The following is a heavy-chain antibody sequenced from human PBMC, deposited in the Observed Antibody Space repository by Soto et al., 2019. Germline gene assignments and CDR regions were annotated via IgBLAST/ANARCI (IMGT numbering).Heavy chain of an antibody. V-gene: IGHV1-46*01. CDR2: INPSGGST. CDR3: ARARIAAAEIYWFDP. J-gene: IGHJ5*02. D-gene: IGHD6-13*01. CDR1: GYTFTRYY. Sequence: GASVKVSCKASGYTFTRYYMHWVRQGPGQGLEWMGIINPSGGSTSYAQKFQGRVTMTRDTSTSTVYMELSSLRSEDTAVYYCARARIAAAEIYWFDPWGQGTLVTVSS.